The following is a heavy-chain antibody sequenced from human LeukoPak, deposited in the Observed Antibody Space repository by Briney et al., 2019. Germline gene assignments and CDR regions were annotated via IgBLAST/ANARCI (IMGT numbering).Heavy chain of an antibody. CDR1: GFTFDDYA. J-gene: IGHJ4*02. Sequence: GGSLRLSCAASGFTFDDYAMHWVRQAPGKGLEWVSLISWDGGSTYYADSVKGRFTISRDNSKNSLYLQMNSLRAEDTALYYRAKAGYGWPSYDIDYWGQGTLVTVSS. V-gene: IGHV3-43D*04. D-gene: IGHD5-18*01. CDR3: AKAGYGWPSYDIDY. CDR2: ISWDGGST.